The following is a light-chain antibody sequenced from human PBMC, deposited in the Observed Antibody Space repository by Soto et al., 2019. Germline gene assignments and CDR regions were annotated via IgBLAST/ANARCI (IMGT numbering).Light chain of an antibody. V-gene: IGKV1-39*01. CDR2: GAK. Sequence: DIQMTQSPSFLSASVGDRVTITCRASQAISNYLNWYQQKRGKAPNLLIFGAKTLQSGVPSRFSGIGYGTDFPNNNSTLQSEDVGIYSCQQWRATPRTVGQGTRLEMK. CDR1: QAISNY. CDR3: QQWRATPRT. J-gene: IGKJ5*01.